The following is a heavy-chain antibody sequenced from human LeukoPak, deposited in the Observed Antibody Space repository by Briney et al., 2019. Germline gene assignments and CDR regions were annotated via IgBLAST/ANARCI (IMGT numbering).Heavy chain of an antibody. Sequence: SETLSLTCTVSGGSIRSDYWSWIRQPPGKGLEWIGHVYYNGVTNYNPSLRSRVTMSVDTSKNQFSLKLSSVTAADTAVYYCARHESYGDANWFDPWGQGTLVSVSS. CDR1: GGSIRSDY. V-gene: IGHV4-59*08. CDR2: VYYNGVT. J-gene: IGHJ5*02. D-gene: IGHD4-17*01. CDR3: ARHESYGDANWFDP.